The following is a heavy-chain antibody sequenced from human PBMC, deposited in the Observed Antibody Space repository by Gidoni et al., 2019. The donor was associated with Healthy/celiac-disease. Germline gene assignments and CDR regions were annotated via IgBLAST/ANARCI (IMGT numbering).Heavy chain of an antibody. J-gene: IGHJ4*02. CDR1: GFTFSSYG. Sequence: QVQLVESGGGVVQPGRSLRLSCAASGFTFSSYGMHWVRQAPGKGLEWVAVIWYDGSNKYYADSVKGRFTISRDNSKNTLYLQMNSLRAEDTAVYYCARDHMGRIAAAGSLDYWGQGTLVTVSS. CDR3: ARDHMGRIAAAGSLDY. V-gene: IGHV3-33*01. CDR2: IWYDGSNK. D-gene: IGHD6-13*01.